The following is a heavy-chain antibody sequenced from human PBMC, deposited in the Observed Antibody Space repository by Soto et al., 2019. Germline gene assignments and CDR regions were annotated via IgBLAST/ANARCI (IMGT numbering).Heavy chain of an antibody. CDR1: GFTFSDYY. J-gene: IGHJ4*02. D-gene: IGHD5-12*01. V-gene: IGHV3-11*06. CDR3: ARDGYSGYDFDY. Sequence: GGSLRLSCAASGFTFSDYYMSWIRQAPGKGLEWVSYISSSSSYTNYADSVKGRFTISRDNAKNSLYLQMNSLRAEDTAVYYCARDGYSGYDFDYWGQGTLVTVSS. CDR2: ISSSSSYT.